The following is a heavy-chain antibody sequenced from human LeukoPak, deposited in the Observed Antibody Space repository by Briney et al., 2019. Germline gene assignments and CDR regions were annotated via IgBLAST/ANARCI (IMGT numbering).Heavy chain of an antibody. CDR3: AKDGFLLWRGAFDI. J-gene: IGHJ3*02. Sequence: PGGSLRLSCAASGFTFSNYAMNWVRQAPGKGLEWVSAISGSGGSTYYTDSVKGRFTISRDNSKNTLWLQMNSLRAEDTAVYYCAKDGFLLWRGAFDIWGQGTMATVSS. CDR2: ISGSGGST. V-gene: IGHV3-23*01. D-gene: IGHD2-21*01. CDR1: GFTFSNYA.